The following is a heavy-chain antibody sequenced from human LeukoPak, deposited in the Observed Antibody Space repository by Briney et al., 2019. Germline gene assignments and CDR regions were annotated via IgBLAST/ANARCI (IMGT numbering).Heavy chain of an antibody. CDR1: GGTFSSYA. CDR3: ARDRYGSGSYYYYYYGMDV. V-gene: IGHV1-69*13. Sequence: SVKVSCKASGGTFSSYAISWVRQAPGQGLEWMGGIIPIFGTANYAQKFQGRVTITADESTSTAYMELSSLRSEDTAVYYCARDRYGSGSYYYYYYGMDVWGQGTTVTVSS. D-gene: IGHD3-10*01. J-gene: IGHJ6*02. CDR2: IIPIFGTA.